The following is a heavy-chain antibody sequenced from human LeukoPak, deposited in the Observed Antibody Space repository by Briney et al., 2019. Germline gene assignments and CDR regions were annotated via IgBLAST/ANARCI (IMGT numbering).Heavy chain of an antibody. CDR1: GYTFTSYY. D-gene: IGHD3-22*01. CDR3: ASAFYYYDSSGYFNFDY. J-gene: IGHJ4*02. V-gene: IGHV1-69*05. CDR2: IIPIFGTA. Sequence: PGASVKVSCKASGYTFTSYYMHWVRQAPGQGLEWMGGIIPIFGTANYAQKFQGRVTITTDESTSTAYMELSSLRSEDTAVYYCASAFYYYDSSGYFNFDYWGQGTLVTVSS.